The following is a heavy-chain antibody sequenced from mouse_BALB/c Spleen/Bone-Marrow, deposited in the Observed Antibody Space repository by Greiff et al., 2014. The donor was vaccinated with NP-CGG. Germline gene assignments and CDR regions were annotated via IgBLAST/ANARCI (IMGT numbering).Heavy chain of an antibody. D-gene: IGHD4-1*01. CDR3: ARRLTGTLYFDY. CDR2: INPGSGAT. V-gene: IGHV1-54*03. Sequence: VQLQQSXAELVRPGTSVKVSCKASGYAFTNYLIEWVKQRPGQGLEWIGVINPGSGATNYNENFKGKATLTADKSSSTPYMQLSSLTSDDSAVYFCARRLTGTLYFDYWGQGTTLTVSS. CDR1: GYAFTNYL. J-gene: IGHJ2*01.